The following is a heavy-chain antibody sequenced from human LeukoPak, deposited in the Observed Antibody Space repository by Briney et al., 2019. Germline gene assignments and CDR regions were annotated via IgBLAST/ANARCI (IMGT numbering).Heavy chain of an antibody. CDR1: GYTFTSYD. CDR2: MNPNSGNT. D-gene: IGHD3-3*01. J-gene: IGHJ4*02. Sequence: ASVKVSCKASGYTFTSYDINWVRQATGQGLEWMRWMNPNSGNTGYAQKFQGRVTMTRNTSISTAYMELSSLRSEDTAVYYCARGPGDYDFWSVPFDYWGQGTLVTVSS. V-gene: IGHV1-8*01. CDR3: ARGPGDYDFWSVPFDY.